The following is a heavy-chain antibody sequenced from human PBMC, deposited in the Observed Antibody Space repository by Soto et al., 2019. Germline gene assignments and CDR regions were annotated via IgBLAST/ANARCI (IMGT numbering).Heavy chain of an antibody. CDR2: IKQDGSEK. J-gene: IGHJ6*02. CDR1: GFTFSSYW. CDR3: ARATISDFWSGYYSYYYYGMDV. D-gene: IGHD3-3*01. V-gene: IGHV3-7*01. Sequence: PGGSLRLSCAASGFTFSSYWMSWVRQAPGKGLEWVANIKQDGSEKYYVDSVKGRFTISRDNAKNSLYLQMNSLRAEDTAVYYCARATISDFWSGYYSYYYYGMDVWGQGTTVTVSS.